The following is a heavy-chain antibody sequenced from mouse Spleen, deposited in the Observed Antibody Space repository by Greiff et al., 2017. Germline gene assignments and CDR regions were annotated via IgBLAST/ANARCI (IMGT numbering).Heavy chain of an antibody. CDR3: ARRRDFDY. Sequence: EVQLQESGAELVKPGASVKLSCTASGFNIKDYYMHWVKQRTEQGLEWIGRIDPEDGETKYAPKFQDKATITADTSSNTAYLQLSSLTSEDTAVYYCARRRDFDYWGQGTTLTVSS. CDR1: GFNIKDYY. J-gene: IGHJ2*01. V-gene: IGHV14-2*01. D-gene: IGHD3-3*01. CDR2: IDPEDGET.